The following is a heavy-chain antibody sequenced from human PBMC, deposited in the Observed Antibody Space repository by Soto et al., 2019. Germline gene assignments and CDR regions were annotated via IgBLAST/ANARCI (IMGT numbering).Heavy chain of an antibody. CDR2: INNDGSST. CDR1: GFTFSSYW. Sequence: EVQLVESGGVLVQPGGSLRLSCAASGFTFSSYWMHWVRQAPGKGLVWVSRINNDGSSTSYADSVNGRFTISRDNAKNTLYLQMNSLRAEDTAVYYCATVLRWGLFDYWGQGTLVTVSS. V-gene: IGHV3-74*01. CDR3: ATVLRWGLFDY. D-gene: IGHD3-10*01. J-gene: IGHJ4*02.